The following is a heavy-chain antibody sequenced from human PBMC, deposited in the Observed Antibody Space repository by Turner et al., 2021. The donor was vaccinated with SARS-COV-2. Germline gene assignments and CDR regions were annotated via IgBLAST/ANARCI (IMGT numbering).Heavy chain of an antibody. D-gene: IGHD3-3*01. J-gene: IGHJ4*02. CDR3: VRAPVPYYDFWTGDPDS. V-gene: IGHV3-11*01. CDR2: TSICGKTL. CDR1: GFIFSDFY. Sequence: VRVVESGEGLVKPGGSLSLSCVSSGFIFSDFYMSWIRQDPGRRLEWFSYTSICGKTLYYADSVRGRFTVSRDNAKNSLFLEMKSLRVDDTAVYYCVRAPVPYYDFWTGDPDSWGQGTLVTVSS.